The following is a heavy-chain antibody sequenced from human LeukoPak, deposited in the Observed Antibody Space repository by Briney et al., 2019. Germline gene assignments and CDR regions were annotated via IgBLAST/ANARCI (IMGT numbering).Heavy chain of an antibody. CDR2: ISSIADST. V-gene: IGHV3-23*01. CDR3: AKNRGVLRNFDCYDY. CDR1: GFAFRSYG. Sequence: GGSLRLSCAVSGFAFRSYGMSWVRQAPRKGLEWVSAISSIADSTYYADSVKSRFTISRDNSKNTLYLQVNSLRAEDTAVYYCAKNRGVLRNFDCYDYWGQGTLVTVSS. J-gene: IGHJ4*02. D-gene: IGHD3-9*01.